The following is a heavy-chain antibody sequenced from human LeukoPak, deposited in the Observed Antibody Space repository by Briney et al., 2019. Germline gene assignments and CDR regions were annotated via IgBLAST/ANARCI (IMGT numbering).Heavy chain of an antibody. J-gene: IGHJ6*04. CDR1: GFTFSGYW. V-gene: IGHV3-7*01. CDR3: ARDRGFGQADV. D-gene: IGHD3-10*01. Sequence: GGSLTLSFAASGFTFSGYWMSWVRPAPGKGLEGVANIKQDGGEKYYVDSVKGRFTISRDNAKNSLYLQMNSLRAEDAAVYYCARDRGFGQADVWGKGTTVTVSS. CDR2: IKQDGGEK.